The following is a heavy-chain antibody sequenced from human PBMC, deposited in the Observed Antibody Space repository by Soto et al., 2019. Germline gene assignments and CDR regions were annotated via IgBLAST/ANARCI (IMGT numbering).Heavy chain of an antibody. J-gene: IGHJ6*03. V-gene: IGHV3-48*01. Sequence: EVQLVESGGGLVQPGGSLRLSCAASGFTFSSYSMNWVRQAPGKGLEWVSYIISSSSTIYYADSVKGRFTISRDNAKNSLYLQMNSLRAEDTAVYYCATKHQTPSYYYYYMDVWGKGTTVTVSS. CDR3: ATKHQTPSYYYYYMDV. CDR1: GFTFSSYS. CDR2: IISSSSTI.